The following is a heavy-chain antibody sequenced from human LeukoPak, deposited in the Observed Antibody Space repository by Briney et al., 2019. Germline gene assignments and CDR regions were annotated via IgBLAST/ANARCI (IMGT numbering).Heavy chain of an antibody. D-gene: IGHD2-21*02. V-gene: IGHV4-4*07. Sequence: SETLSLTCSVSGGSISGYYWGCFRQAAGKGLEWIGRIHSTGGSNYNPSLKSRLTMSIDTSRNQFSLKLSSMTAADTAIYYCAREHPTAIATDYWGQGTLVTVSS. J-gene: IGHJ4*02. CDR1: GGSISGYY. CDR3: AREHPTAIATDY. CDR2: IHSTGGS.